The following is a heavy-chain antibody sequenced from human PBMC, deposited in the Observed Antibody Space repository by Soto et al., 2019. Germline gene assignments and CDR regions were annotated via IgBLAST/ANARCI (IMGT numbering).Heavy chain of an antibody. CDR3: VRDDDFGPNALDL. D-gene: IGHD1-1*01. Sequence: QMQLVESGGGVVQPGRSLRLSCAASGFTFRNYGMHWVRQAPGKGLEWVALILNDGSEDHYGDSVKGRFTISRDNSRNSLYLQMNSLRDDDTALYYCVRDDDFGPNALDLWGQGTIVRVS. CDR1: GFTFRNYG. V-gene: IGHV3-33*01. CDR2: ILNDGSED. J-gene: IGHJ3*01.